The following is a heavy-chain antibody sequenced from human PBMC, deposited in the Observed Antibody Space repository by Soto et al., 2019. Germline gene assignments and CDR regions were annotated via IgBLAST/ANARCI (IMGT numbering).Heavy chain of an antibody. J-gene: IGHJ4*02. CDR2: ISSSSSYT. V-gene: IGHV3-11*06. CDR1: GFTFSDYY. Sequence: QVQLVESGGGLVKPGGSLRLSCAASGFTFSDYYMSWIRQAPGKGLEWVSYISSSSSYTNYADSVKGRFTISIDNAKNSLYLQMNSLRAEDTAVYYCASGGVGATLFDYWGQGTLVTVSS. D-gene: IGHD1-26*01. CDR3: ASGGVGATLFDY.